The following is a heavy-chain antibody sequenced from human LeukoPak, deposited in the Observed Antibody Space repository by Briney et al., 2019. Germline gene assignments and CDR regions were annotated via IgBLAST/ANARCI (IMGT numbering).Heavy chain of an antibody. CDR2: MNPNSGNT. V-gene: IGHV1-8*02. CDR1: GGTFSSYA. D-gene: IGHD3-22*01. CDR3: AREGYYYDSSGYS. J-gene: IGHJ4*02. Sequence: ASVKVSCKASGGTFSSYAISWVRQAPGQGLEWMGWMNPNSGNTGYAQKFQGRVTMTRNTSISTAYMELSSLRSEDTAVYYCAREGYYYDSSGYSWGQGTLVTVSS.